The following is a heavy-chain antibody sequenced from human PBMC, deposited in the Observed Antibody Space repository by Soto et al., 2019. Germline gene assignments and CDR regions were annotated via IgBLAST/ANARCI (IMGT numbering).Heavy chain of an antibody. CDR1: GFSFSVNGVA. CDR2: IYWDDDQ. Sequence: QITLKESGPTLVKPTQTLTLTCTFSGFSFSVNGVAVGWIRQPPGQALEWLALIYWDDDQRYNPSLKDRLTITKDTSRSQVVLTMTNMDPVDTATYSCAHKRDVSRGFKYWGQGTLVTVSS. J-gene: IGHJ4*02. D-gene: IGHD3-10*01. CDR3: AHKRDVSRGFKY. V-gene: IGHV2-5*02.